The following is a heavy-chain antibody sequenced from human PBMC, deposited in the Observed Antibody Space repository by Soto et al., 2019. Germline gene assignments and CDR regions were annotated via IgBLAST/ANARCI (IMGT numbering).Heavy chain of an antibody. V-gene: IGHV3-23*01. D-gene: IGHD5-18*01. Sequence: GGSLRLSCAASGFTFSSYAMSWVRQAPGKGLEWVSAISGSGGSTYDADSVKGRFTISRDNSKSTLYLQMNSLRAEDTAVYSCAKLPPTWIQLWFGDYWGQGILVTVSS. CDR1: GFTFSSYA. CDR3: AKLPPTWIQLWFGDY. CDR2: ISGSGGST. J-gene: IGHJ4*01.